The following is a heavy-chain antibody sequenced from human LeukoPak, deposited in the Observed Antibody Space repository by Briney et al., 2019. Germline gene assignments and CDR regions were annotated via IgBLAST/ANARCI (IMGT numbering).Heavy chain of an antibody. CDR3: ARGPIAVAGYYFDY. Sequence: ASVKVSCKASGYTFTGYYMHWVRQAPGQGLEWMGWINPNSGGTNYAQKFQGRVTMTRDTSISTAYRELSSLRSEDTAVYYCARGPIAVAGYYFDYWGQGTLVTVSS. J-gene: IGHJ4*02. CDR2: INPNSGGT. V-gene: IGHV1-2*02. CDR1: GYTFTGYY. D-gene: IGHD6-19*01.